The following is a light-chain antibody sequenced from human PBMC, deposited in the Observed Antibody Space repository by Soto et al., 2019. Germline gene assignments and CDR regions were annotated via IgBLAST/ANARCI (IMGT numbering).Light chain of an antibody. CDR2: DAS. Sequence: EIVLTQSPGTLSLSPGERATLSCRASQSVSSNFLAWYQEKPGQAPRLLVYDASNRATGIPTRFSGSGSGTDFTFSVSNLEPEDFAVYYCQQHIIWPITFGGGTRLDIK. CDR3: QQHIIWPIT. J-gene: IGKJ4*01. CDR1: QSVSSN. V-gene: IGKV3-11*01.